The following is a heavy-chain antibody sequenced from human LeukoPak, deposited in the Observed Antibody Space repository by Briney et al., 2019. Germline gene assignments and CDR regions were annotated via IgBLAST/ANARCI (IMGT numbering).Heavy chain of an antibody. V-gene: IGHV3-11*01. J-gene: IGHJ4*02. CDR3: ARDRITMVRGALGY. CDR1: GITFSDYY. Sequence: PGGSLRLSCAASGITFSDYYMSSIRQAPGKGLEWVSYISSSGSTIYYADSVKGRFTISRDSARNSLYLQMNSLRAEDTAVYYCARDRITMVRGALGYWGQGTLVTVSS. CDR2: ISSSGSTI. D-gene: IGHD3-10*01.